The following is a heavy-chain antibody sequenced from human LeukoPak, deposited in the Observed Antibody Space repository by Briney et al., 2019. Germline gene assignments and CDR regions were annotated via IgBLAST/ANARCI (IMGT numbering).Heavy chain of an antibody. CDR3: AKAPVTSCRGAYCYPFDY. V-gene: IGHV3-23*01. D-gene: IGHD2-21*01. CDR1: GFTLSSYA. J-gene: IGHJ4*02. Sequence: GGSLRLSCAASGFTLSSYAMSWVRQAPGKGLEWVSATSSSDAGTYYAESVRGRFTISRDSSKNTLYLQMNSLRAEDAAVYYCAKAPVTSCRGAYCYPFDYWGQGTLVTVSS. CDR2: TSSSDAGT.